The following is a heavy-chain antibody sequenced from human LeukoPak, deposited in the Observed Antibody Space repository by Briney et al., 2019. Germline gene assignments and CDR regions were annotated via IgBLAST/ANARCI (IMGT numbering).Heavy chain of an antibody. J-gene: IGHJ4*02. D-gene: IGHD3-9*01. CDR1: GDSISNYF. CDR2: FYRSGNT. V-gene: IGHV4-4*07. Sequence: SEPLSLPCPVSGDSISNYFWTWIRQPAGKGLEWIGRFYRSGNTKYNPSLQSRVTMSLDTSKKQFSLKLTSVTAADTAVYYCARGTPYNFASTAYYYFDSWGPGTLVTVSS. CDR3: ARGTPYNFASTAYYYFDS.